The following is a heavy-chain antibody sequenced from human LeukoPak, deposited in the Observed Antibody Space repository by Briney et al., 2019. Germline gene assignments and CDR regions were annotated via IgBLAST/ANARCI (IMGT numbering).Heavy chain of an antibody. V-gene: IGHV1-69*01. CDR1: GGTFSSYA. CDR2: IIPIFGTA. J-gene: IGHJ4*02. Sequence: SVKVSCKASGGTFSSYAISWVRQAPGQGLEWMGGIIPIFGTANYAQEFQGRVTITADESTSTAYMELSSLRSEDTAVYYCARGLMSAAGAFDYWGQGTLVTVSS. CDR3: ARGLMSAAGAFDY. D-gene: IGHD6-13*01.